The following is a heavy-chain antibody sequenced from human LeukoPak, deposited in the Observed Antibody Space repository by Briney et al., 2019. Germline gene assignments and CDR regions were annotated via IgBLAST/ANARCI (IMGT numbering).Heavy chain of an antibody. Sequence: SETLSLTCTVSGGSISSYYWSWIRQPPGKGLEWIGYIYYSGSTNYNPSLKSRVTISVDTSKNQFSLKLTSVTAADTAVYYCASREYYYDSSGYSTVGNFDYWGQGTLVTVSS. CDR2: IYYSGST. J-gene: IGHJ4*02. CDR3: ASREYYYDSSGYSTVGNFDY. D-gene: IGHD3-22*01. CDR1: GGSISSYY. V-gene: IGHV4-59*01.